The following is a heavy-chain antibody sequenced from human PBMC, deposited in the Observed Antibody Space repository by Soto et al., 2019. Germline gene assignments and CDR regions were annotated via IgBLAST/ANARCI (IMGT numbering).Heavy chain of an antibody. CDR1: GFTFSNYA. V-gene: IGHV3-30-3*01. CDR3: ARGGTQCDY. D-gene: IGHD3-16*01. J-gene: IGHJ4*02. Sequence: GGSLRLSCEASGFTFSNYAMHWVRQAPGKGLEWMSIISYDGTTKYYADSVKGRFTISRDNSKNTLYLQMNSLRADDTAVYYCARGGTQCDYWGQGILVTVSS. CDR2: ISYDGTTK.